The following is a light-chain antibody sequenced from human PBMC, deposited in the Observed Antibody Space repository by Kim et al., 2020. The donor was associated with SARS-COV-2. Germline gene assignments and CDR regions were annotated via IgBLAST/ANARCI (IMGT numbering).Light chain of an antibody. V-gene: IGKV4-1*01. J-gene: IGKJ2*02. CDR1: QSVLYSSNNKNY. CDR3: QQYYSNPWT. CDR2: WAS. Sequence: DIVMTQSPDSLAVSLGERATINCKSSQSVLYSSNNKNYLAWYQQKPGQPPKLLIYWASTRESGVPDRFSGSGSGTDFTLTISSLQAEDVAVYYCQQYYSNPWTFGHGTKLEI.